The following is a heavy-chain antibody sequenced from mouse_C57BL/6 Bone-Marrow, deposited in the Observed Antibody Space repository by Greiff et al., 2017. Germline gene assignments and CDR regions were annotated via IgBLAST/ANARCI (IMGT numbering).Heavy chain of an antibody. CDR3: ARSDGYYSGSFAY. CDR2: ISPGGGGT. D-gene: IGHD1-1*01. CDR1: GYAFTNYL. Sequence: QVQLKQSGAELVKPGTSVKVSCKASGYAFTNYLMEWVKQRPGQGLEWIGVISPGGGGTNYNEKFKGKATLTADKASSTAYMQLSNLTSEDSAVYFCARSDGYYSGSFAYWGQGTLVTVSA. J-gene: IGHJ3*01. V-gene: IGHV1-54*01.